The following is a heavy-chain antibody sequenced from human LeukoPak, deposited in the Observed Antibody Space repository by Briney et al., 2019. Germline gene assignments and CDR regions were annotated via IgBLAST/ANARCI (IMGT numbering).Heavy chain of an antibody. J-gene: IGHJ2*01. Sequence: SETLSLTCTVSGGSISSSYWSWIRQPPGKGLEWIGYIYYSGRTNYNPSLKSRVTISVDTSKNQFSLKLSSVTAADTAVYYCARHPQTYGDPSPLYWYFDLWGRGTLVTVSS. CDR2: IYYSGRT. CDR1: GGSISSSY. CDR3: ARHPQTYGDPSPLYWYFDL. D-gene: IGHD4-17*01. V-gene: IGHV4-59*08.